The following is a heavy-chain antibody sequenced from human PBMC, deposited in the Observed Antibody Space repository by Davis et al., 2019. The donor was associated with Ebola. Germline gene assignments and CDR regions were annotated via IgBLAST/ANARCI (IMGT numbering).Heavy chain of an antibody. Sequence: GGSLRLSCAVYGGSFSDYYMSWIRQAPGKGLGWVANIKQDGSEKYYVDSVKGRFTISRDNAKNSLYLQMNSLRAEDTAVYYCATRYSGNFWDLYYYYGMDVWGQGTTVTVSS. CDR2: IKQDGSEK. CDR3: ATRYSGNFWDLYYYYGMDV. V-gene: IGHV3-7*03. CDR1: GGSFSDYY. D-gene: IGHD1-26*01. J-gene: IGHJ6*02.